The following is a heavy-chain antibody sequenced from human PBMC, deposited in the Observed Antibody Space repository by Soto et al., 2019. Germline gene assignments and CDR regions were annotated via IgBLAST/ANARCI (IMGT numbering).Heavy chain of an antibody. V-gene: IGHV3-21*01. CDR1: GFTFSSYS. J-gene: IGHJ6*02. CDR2: ISSSTSYI. Sequence: EVQLVESGGGLVKPGGSLRLSCAASGFTFSSYSMNWVRQAPGKGLEWVSSISSSTSYIYYADSVKGRFTISRDNAKNSLYLQMNSLRAEDTAVYYCARVLDYYDPYYHYGMDVWGQGTTVTVSS. CDR3: ARVLDYYDPYYHYGMDV. D-gene: IGHD3-22*01.